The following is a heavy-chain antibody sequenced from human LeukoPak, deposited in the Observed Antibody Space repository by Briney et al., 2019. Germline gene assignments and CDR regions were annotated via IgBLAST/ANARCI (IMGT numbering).Heavy chain of an antibody. CDR2: ISWNSGSI. Sequence: PGGSLRLSCAASGFTFDDYAMHWVRQAPGKGLEWVSGISWNSGSIGYADSVKGRFTISRDNAKNSLYLQMNSLRAEDTALYYCAKERYSSGFQHWGQGTLVTVSS. J-gene: IGHJ1*01. V-gene: IGHV3-9*01. D-gene: IGHD6-19*01. CDR3: AKERYSSGFQH. CDR1: GFTFDDYA.